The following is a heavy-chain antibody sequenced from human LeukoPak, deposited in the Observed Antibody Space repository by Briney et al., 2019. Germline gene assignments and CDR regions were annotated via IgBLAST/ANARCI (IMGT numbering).Heavy chain of an antibody. Sequence: GGSLRLSCAASGFTFSDYYMSWIRQAPGKGLEWVSYISSSGSTIYYADSVKGRFTISRDNAKNSLYLQMKSLRAEDTAVYYCARDLEEYQVRPVAGTHYFDYWGQGTLVTVSS. CDR3: ARDLEEYQVRPVAGTHYFDY. CDR2: ISSSGSTI. CDR1: GFTFSDYY. V-gene: IGHV3-11*04. J-gene: IGHJ4*02. D-gene: IGHD6-19*01.